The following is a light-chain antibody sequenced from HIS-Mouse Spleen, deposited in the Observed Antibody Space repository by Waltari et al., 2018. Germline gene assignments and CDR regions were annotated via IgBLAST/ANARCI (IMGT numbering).Light chain of an antibody. Sequence: SYELTQPPSVSVSPGQTARITCSGDALPKKYAYWYQQKSGQAPGLVIYEDRKGPSGIPEGFYGSSSGTIATLPISGAQVEYEADYYCYSPDSSGNHRVFGGGTKLTVL. CDR3: YSPDSSGNHRV. CDR2: EDR. CDR1: ALPKKY. J-gene: IGLJ2*01. V-gene: IGLV3-10*01.